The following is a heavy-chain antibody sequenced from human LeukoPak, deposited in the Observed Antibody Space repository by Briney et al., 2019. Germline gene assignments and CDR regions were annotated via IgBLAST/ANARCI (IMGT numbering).Heavy chain of an antibody. CDR3: AKDVTGTGAFDI. D-gene: IGHD1-7*01. CDR2: ISSSSSYI. Sequence: PGGSLRLSCAASGFTFSSYSMNWVRQAPGKGLEWVSSISSSSSYIYYADSVKGRFTISRDNAKNSLYLQMNSLRAEDTALYYCAKDVTGTGAFDIWGQGTMVTVSS. CDR1: GFTFSSYS. V-gene: IGHV3-21*04. J-gene: IGHJ3*02.